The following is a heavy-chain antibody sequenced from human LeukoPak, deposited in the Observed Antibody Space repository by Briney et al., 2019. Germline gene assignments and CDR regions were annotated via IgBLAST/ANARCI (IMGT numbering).Heavy chain of an antibody. D-gene: IGHD3-22*01. CDR3: TRVRGGTVYYYTPLDVFHI. CDR1: GFTLTSYA. CDR2: FSRSGGST. V-gene: IGHV3-23*01. Sequence: GGSLRLSCAASGFTLTSYAISWVRQSPGKGLEWVSAFSRSGGSTYYADSVKGRFPIYTDNPKNPLYLQINSLRPEDPAVYYCTRVRGGTVYYYTPLDVFHIWGERTRHSVSS. J-gene: IGHJ3*02.